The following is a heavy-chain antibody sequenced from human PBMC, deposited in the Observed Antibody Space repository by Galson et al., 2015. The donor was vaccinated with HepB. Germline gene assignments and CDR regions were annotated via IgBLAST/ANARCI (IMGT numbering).Heavy chain of an antibody. CDR2: INPSGGST. CDR1: GYTFTSYY. Sequence: SVKVSCKASGYTFTSYYMHWVRQAPGQGLEWMGIINPSGGSTSYAQKFQGRVTMTRDTSTSTVYMELSSLRSEDTAVYYCARQLWFGELSSAFDIWGQGTMVTVSS. J-gene: IGHJ3*02. V-gene: IGHV1-46*01. CDR3: ARQLWFGELSSAFDI. D-gene: IGHD3-10*01.